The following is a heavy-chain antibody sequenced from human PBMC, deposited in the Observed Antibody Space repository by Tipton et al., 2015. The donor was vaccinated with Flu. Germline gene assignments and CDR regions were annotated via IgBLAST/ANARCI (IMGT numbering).Heavy chain of an antibody. CDR3: ATAVNWYYFDY. J-gene: IGHJ4*02. CDR1: GGSLSGYY. Sequence: TMSLTCTVSGGSLSGYYWSWIRQPPGKGLEWIGYIYYSGSTNYNPSLKSRVTLSIDTSKNQFSLSLSSVTAADTAVYYCATAVNWYYFDYWGQGTLVTVSS. CDR2: IYYSGST. D-gene: IGHD1-1*01. V-gene: IGHV4-59*01.